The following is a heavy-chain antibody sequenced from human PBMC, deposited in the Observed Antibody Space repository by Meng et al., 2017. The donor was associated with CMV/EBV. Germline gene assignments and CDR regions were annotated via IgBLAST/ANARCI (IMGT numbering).Heavy chain of an antibody. CDR1: GGTFSSYA. CDR3: ARGGADCSSTSCYRGNYYYYYGMDV. J-gene: IGHJ6*02. D-gene: IGHD2-2*01. CDR2: INPSGGST. Sequence: ASVKVSCKASGGTFSSYAISWVRQAPGQGLEWMGIINPSGGSTSYAQKFQGRVTMTRDTSTSTVYMELSSLRSEDMAVYYCARGGADCSSTSCYRGNYYYYYGMDVWGQGTTVTVSS. V-gene: IGHV1-46*01.